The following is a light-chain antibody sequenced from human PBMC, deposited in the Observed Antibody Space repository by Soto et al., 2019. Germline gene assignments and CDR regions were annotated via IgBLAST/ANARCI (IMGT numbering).Light chain of an antibody. V-gene: IGLV2-14*01. J-gene: IGLJ2*01. CDR1: SSDVGGYNY. Sequence: QSALTQPASVSGSPGQSITISCTGTSSDVGGYNYVSWYQQHPGKAPKLMIYDVSNRPSGVSNRFSGSKSGNAASLTISGLQAEDEADYYCSSYTSSSTWVVLGGGTKLTVL. CDR3: SSYTSSSTWVV. CDR2: DVS.